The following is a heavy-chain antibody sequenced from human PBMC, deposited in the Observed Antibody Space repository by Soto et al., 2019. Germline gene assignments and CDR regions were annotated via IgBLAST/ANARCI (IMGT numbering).Heavy chain of an antibody. CDR2: ISAYNGNT. D-gene: IGHD3-9*01. J-gene: IGHJ6*03. CDR1: GYTFTSYY. Sequence: ASVKVSCKASGYTFTSYYMHWVRQAPGQGLEWMGWISAYNGNTNYAQKLQGRVTMTTDTSTSTAYMELRSLRSDDTAVYYCARDTYYDILTGYSESYYYYYYMDVWGKGTTVTVSS. V-gene: IGHV1-18*04. CDR3: ARDTYYDILTGYSESYYYYYYMDV.